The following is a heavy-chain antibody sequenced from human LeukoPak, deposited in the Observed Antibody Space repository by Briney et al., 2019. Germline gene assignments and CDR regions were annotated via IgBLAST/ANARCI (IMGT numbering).Heavy chain of an antibody. CDR2: IRSKAYGGTT. CDR3: TRGTVTPGYYMDV. Sequence: GGSLRLSCTASGFTFGDYAMSWFRQAPGKGLEWVGFIRSKAYGGTTEYAASVKGRFTISRDDSKSIAYLQMNSLKTEDTAVYYCTRGTVTPGYYMDVWGKGTTVTISS. J-gene: IGHJ6*03. D-gene: IGHD4-17*01. CDR1: GFTFGDYA. V-gene: IGHV3-49*03.